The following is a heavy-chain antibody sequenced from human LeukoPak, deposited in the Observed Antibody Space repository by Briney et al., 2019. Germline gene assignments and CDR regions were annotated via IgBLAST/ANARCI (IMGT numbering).Heavy chain of an antibody. D-gene: IGHD3-22*01. Sequence: SETLSLTCAVYGGSFSGCYWSWIRQPSGKGLEWIGEINHSGSTNYNPSLKSRVTISVDTSKNQFSLKLSSVTAADTAVYYCASYYYDSSGYYYFDYWGQGTLVTVSS. V-gene: IGHV4-34*01. J-gene: IGHJ4*02. CDR1: GGSFSGCY. CDR3: ASYYYDSSGYYYFDY. CDR2: INHSGST.